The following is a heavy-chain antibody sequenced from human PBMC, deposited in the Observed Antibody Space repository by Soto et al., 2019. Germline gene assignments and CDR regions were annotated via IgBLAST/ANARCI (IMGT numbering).Heavy chain of an antibody. CDR2: IKQDGSEK. D-gene: IGHD6-19*01. Sequence: EVQLVESGGGLVQPGGSLRLSCAASGFTFSSYWMSWVRQAPGKGLEWVANIKQDGSEKYYVDSVKGRFTISRDNAKNSLYLQMNSLRAEDTAVYYCARDAPIAVAVSGYWGQGTLVTVSS. CDR3: ARDAPIAVAVSGY. CDR1: GFTFSSYW. V-gene: IGHV3-7*03. J-gene: IGHJ4*02.